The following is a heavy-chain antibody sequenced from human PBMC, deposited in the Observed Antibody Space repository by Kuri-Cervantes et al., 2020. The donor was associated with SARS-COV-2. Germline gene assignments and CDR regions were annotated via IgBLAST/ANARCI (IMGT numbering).Heavy chain of an antibody. CDR3: ARGNKYLQH. Sequence: GESLKISCAASGFTVSSNYMSWVRQAPGKGLEWVSSISSSSSYIYYADSVKGRFTISRDNAKNSLYLQMNSLRAEDTAVYYCARGNKYLQHWGQGTLVTVSS. CDR1: GFTVSSNY. V-gene: IGHV3-21*01. J-gene: IGHJ1*01. D-gene: IGHD1/OR15-1a*01. CDR2: ISSSSSYI.